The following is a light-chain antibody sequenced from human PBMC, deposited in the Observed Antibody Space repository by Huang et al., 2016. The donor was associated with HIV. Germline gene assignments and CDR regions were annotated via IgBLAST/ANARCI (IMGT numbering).Light chain of an antibody. CDR1: QSVSNN. Sequence: EIVMTQSPATLSVSPGERATLSCRSSQSVSNNLAWYQQKPGLAPTLLIYGASTRATGIPARFSCSGSGTRFTLTISSLQSEDFAVYYCQQYNNWPPEYTFGQGTELEIK. CDR3: QQYNNWPPEYT. J-gene: IGKJ2*01. CDR2: GAS. V-gene: IGKV3-15*01.